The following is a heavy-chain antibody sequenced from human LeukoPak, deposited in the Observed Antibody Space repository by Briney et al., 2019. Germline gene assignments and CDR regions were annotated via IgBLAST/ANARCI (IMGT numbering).Heavy chain of an antibody. D-gene: IGHD2-21*01. Sequence: GGSLRLSCAASGLNLDAYAMHWVRQAPGKGLEWVSLISGDGTITYYADSVKGRFTISRDNAKNSLYLQMDSLRAEDTAVYYCAEGGSYSDYWGQGTLVTVSS. CDR1: GLNLDAYA. CDR3: AEGGSYSDY. V-gene: IGHV3-43*02. J-gene: IGHJ4*02. CDR2: ISGDGTIT.